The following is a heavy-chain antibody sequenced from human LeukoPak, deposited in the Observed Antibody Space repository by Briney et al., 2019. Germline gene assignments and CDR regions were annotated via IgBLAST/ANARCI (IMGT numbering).Heavy chain of an antibody. D-gene: IGHD1-26*01. J-gene: IGHJ3*02. V-gene: IGHV1-69*13. CDR3: ARVRSGDQGAFDI. CDR1: GGTFSSYA. CDR2: IIPIFGTA. Sequence: ASVKVSCKASGGTFSSYAISWVRQAPGQGLEWMGGIIPIFGTANYAQKFQGRVAITADESTTTAYMELRSLRSEDTAVYYCARVRSGDQGAFDIWGQGTMVTVYS.